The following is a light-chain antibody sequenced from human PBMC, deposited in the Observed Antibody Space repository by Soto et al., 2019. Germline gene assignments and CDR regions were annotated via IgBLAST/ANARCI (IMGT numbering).Light chain of an antibody. CDR3: QQYNNWPPNT. Sequence: EIVMTQSPVTVSVSPGEGATLSCRASQNVINNVAWYQQKPGQAPRLLIYGASTRATGIPDRFSGSGFGTEFTLSISSLQSEDFEVYYCQQYNNWPPNTFGQGTKVDIK. V-gene: IGKV3-15*01. J-gene: IGKJ2*01. CDR1: QNVINN. CDR2: GAS.